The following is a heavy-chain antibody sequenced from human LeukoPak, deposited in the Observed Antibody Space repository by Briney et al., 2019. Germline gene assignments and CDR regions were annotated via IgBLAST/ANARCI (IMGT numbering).Heavy chain of an antibody. J-gene: IGHJ5*02. Sequence: QAGGSLRLSCAASGFTFSSYAMHWVRQAPGKGLEWVAVISYDGINKYYADSVKGRFTISRDNSKNTLYLQMNSLRAEDTAVYYCARRVYYDFWSGTNWFDPWGQGTLVTVSS. CDR3: ARRVYYDFWSGTNWFDP. V-gene: IGHV3-30*04. CDR2: ISYDGINK. CDR1: GFTFSSYA. D-gene: IGHD3-3*01.